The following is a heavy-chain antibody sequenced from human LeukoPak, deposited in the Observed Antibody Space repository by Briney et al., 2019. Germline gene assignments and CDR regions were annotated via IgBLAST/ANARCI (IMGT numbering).Heavy chain of an antibody. CDR3: ARSIAAAPFLDCYYYYGMDV. J-gene: IGHJ6*02. D-gene: IGHD6-13*01. Sequence: SQTLSLTCAISGDSVSSNSAAWNWIRQSPSRGLEWLGRTYYRSKWYNDYAVSVKSRITINPDTSKNQFSLQLNSVTPEDTAVYYCARSIAAAPFLDCYYYYGMDVWGQGTTVTVSS. CDR1: GDSVSSNSAA. CDR2: TYYRSKWYN. V-gene: IGHV6-1*01.